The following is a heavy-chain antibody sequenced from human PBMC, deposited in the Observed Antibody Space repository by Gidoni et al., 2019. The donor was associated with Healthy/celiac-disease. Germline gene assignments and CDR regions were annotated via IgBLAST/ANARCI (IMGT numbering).Heavy chain of an antibody. V-gene: IGHV3-33*01. J-gene: IGHJ5*02. Sequence: GKGLEWVAVIWYDGSNKYYADTVKGRFTISRDNSKNTLYLQMNSLRAEDTAVYYCERAPRIAAAVMSLNWFDPWGQGPLVPVSS. CDR3: ERAPRIAAAVMSLNWFDP. CDR2: IWYDGSNK. D-gene: IGHD6-13*01.